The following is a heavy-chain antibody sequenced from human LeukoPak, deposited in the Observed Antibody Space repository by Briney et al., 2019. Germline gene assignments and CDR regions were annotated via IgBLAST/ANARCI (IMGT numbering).Heavy chain of an antibody. V-gene: IGHV3-7*03. J-gene: IGHJ4*02. CDR3: SKSMRDYDPSTGYFPFDN. D-gene: IGHD3/OR15-3a*01. CDR1: GFTFSSFW. Sequence: GGSLRLSCAASGFTFSSFWMGWLRQAPGKGLEWVSIINHDGGEKYYVGSVEGRFTISRDNSKNTLHLQMDRLRAEDTAIYYCSKSMRDYDPSTGYFPFDNWGQGVLVTVSS. CDR2: INHDGGEK.